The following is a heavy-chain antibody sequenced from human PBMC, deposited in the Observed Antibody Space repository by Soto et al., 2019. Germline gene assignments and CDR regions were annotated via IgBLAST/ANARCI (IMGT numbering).Heavy chain of an antibody. CDR2: IYYSGST. CDR3: ASSTRLLHNYYYYYGMDV. D-gene: IGHD3-22*01. Sequence: SETLSLTCTVSGGSISSYYWSWIRQPPGKGLEWVGYIYYSGSTNYNPSLKSRVTISVDTSKNQFSLKLSSVTAVDTAVYYCASSTRLLHNYYYYYGMDVWGQGTTVTRLL. V-gene: IGHV4-59*01. CDR1: GGSISSYY. J-gene: IGHJ6*02.